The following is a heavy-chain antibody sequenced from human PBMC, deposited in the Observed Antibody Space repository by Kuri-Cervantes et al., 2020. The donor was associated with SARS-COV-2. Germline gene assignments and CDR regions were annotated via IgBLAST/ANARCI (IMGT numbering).Heavy chain of an antibody. CDR3: AKATVRFLEWLQYYYYYGMDV. Sequence: GGSLRLFCAASGFTFSSYAMSWVRQAPGKGLEWVSAISGSGGSTYYADSVKGRFTISRDNSKNTLYLQMNSLRAEDTAVYYCAKATVRFLEWLQYYYYYGMDVWGQGTTVTVSS. V-gene: IGHV3-23*01. J-gene: IGHJ6*02. CDR2: ISGSGGST. CDR1: GFTFSSYA. D-gene: IGHD3-3*01.